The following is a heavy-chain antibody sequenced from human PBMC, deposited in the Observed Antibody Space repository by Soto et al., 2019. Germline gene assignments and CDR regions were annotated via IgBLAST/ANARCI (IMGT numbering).Heavy chain of an antibody. CDR1: GFTFSSYA. V-gene: IGHV3-23*01. CDR3: AKGDRITMVRGGIITFDY. D-gene: IGHD3-10*01. J-gene: IGHJ4*02. Sequence: GGSLRLSCAASGFTFSSYAMSWVRQAPGKGLEWVSAISGSGGSTYYESSVKGRFTISRDNSKNTLYLQMNSLRAEDTAVYYCAKGDRITMVRGGIITFDYWGQGTLVTVSS. CDR2: ISGSGGST.